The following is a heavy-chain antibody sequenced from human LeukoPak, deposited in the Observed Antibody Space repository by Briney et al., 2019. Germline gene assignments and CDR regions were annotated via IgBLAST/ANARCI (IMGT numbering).Heavy chain of an antibody. CDR2: IRSKANSYAT. D-gene: IGHD3-10*01. J-gene: IGHJ4*02. CDR1: GFTFSGSA. Sequence: PGGSLKLSCAASGFTFSGSAMHWVRQASGKGLEWVGRIRSKANSYATAYAASVKGRFTISRDDSKNTAYLQMNSLKTEDTAVYYCTSPTYYYGSGIWGHDYWGQGTLVTVSS. V-gene: IGHV3-73*01. CDR3: TSPTYYYGSGIWGHDY.